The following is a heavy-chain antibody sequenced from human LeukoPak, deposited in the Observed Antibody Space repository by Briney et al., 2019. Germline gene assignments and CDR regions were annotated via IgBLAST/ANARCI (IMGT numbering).Heavy chain of an antibody. D-gene: IGHD6-19*01. V-gene: IGHV1-69*13. CDR3: ASSGWYGDVFQH. CDR1: GGTFISYA. J-gene: IGHJ1*01. Sequence: ASVKVSCKASGGTFISYAISWVRQAPGQGLEWMGGIIPIFGTANYAQKFQGRVTITPDESTSTAYMELSSLRSEDTAVYYCASSGWYGDVFQHWGQGTLVTVSS. CDR2: IIPIFGTA.